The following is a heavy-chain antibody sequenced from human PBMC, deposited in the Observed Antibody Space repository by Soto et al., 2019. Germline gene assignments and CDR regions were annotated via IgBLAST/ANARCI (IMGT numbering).Heavy chain of an antibody. CDR3: ARRLRSSSSSYYNGMDV. Sequence: SVKVSCKASGGTFSSYAISWVRQAPGQGLEWMGGIIPIFGTANYAQKFQGRVTITADESTSTAYMELSSLGSEDTAVYYCARRLRSSSSSYYNGMDVWGQGTTVTVSS. J-gene: IGHJ6*02. CDR2: IIPIFGTA. D-gene: IGHD6-6*01. CDR1: GGTFSSYA. V-gene: IGHV1-69*13.